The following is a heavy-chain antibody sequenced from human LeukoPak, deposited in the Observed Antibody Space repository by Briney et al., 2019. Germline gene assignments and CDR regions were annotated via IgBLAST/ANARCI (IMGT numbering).Heavy chain of an antibody. D-gene: IGHD2-15*01. CDR3: ARAECLGSGGSCSDYFDY. Sequence: GGSLRLSCAASGFTFSSYDMHWVRQATGKGLEWVSAIGTAGDTYYPGSVKGRFTISRENAKNSLYLQMNSLRAGDTAVYYCARAECLGSGGSCSDYFDYWGQGTLVTVSS. J-gene: IGHJ4*02. CDR1: GFTFSSYD. CDR2: IGTAGDT. V-gene: IGHV3-13*01.